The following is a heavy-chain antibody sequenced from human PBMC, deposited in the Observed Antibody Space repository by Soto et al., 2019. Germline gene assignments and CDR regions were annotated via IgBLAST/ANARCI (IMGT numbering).Heavy chain of an antibody. V-gene: IGHV4-31*03. J-gene: IGHJ4*02. D-gene: IGHD1-1*01. CDR2: IYYTGNT. CDR1: GGSISSGGTGSY. CDR3: ASGHDAYKVRY. Sequence: QVQLQESGPGLVKPSQTLSLTCTVSGGSISSGGTGSYWTWIRQLPGKGLEWIGYIYYTGNTYYNPSIKSGPNISIDTSEHQFSLKLTSVTAADTAVYFCASGHDAYKVRYWGQGTLVTVSS.